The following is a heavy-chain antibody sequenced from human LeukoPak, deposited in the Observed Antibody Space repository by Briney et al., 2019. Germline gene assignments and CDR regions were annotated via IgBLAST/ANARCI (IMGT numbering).Heavy chain of an antibody. CDR2: MNPNSGNT. J-gene: IGHJ4*02. V-gene: IGHV1-8*01. CDR1: GYTFTSCD. CDR3: TRGSSGRRDN. D-gene: IGHD6-19*01. Sequence: ASVKVSCKASGYTFTSCDINWVRQATGQGLEWMGWMNPNSGNTGYGQSSQGRITMTRDISIGTAYMELSNLTSEGTAIYYCTRGSSGRRDNWGQGTLVTVSA.